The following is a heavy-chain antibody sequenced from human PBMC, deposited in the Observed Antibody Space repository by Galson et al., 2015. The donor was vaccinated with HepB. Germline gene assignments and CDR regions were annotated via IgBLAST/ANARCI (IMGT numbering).Heavy chain of an antibody. D-gene: IGHD6-13*01. V-gene: IGHV3-30*02. CDR3: AKDPHSSSWYGGAFDI. Sequence: SLRLSCAASGFTFSSYGMHWVRQAPGKGLEWVAFIRYDGSNKYYADSVKGRFTISRDNSKNTLYLQMNSLRAEDTAVYYCAKDPHSSSWYGGAFDIWGQGTMVTVSS. CDR1: GFTFSSYG. J-gene: IGHJ3*02. CDR2: IRYDGSNK.